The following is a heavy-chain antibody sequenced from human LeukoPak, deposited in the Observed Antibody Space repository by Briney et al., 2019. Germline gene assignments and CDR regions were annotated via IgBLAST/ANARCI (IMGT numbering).Heavy chain of an antibody. CDR3: ASEKGDFWSGYCLDY. Sequence: SETLSLTCTVSGYSISSGYYWGWIRQPPGKGLEWIGSIYHSGSTYYNPSLKSRVTISIDTSKNQFSLKLSSVTAADTAVYYCASEKGDFWSGYCLDYWGQGTLVTVSS. V-gene: IGHV4-38-2*02. CDR2: IYHSGST. CDR1: GYSISSGYY. D-gene: IGHD3-3*01. J-gene: IGHJ4*02.